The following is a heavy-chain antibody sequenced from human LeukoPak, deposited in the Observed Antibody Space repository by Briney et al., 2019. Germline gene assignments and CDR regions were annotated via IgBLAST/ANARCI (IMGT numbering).Heavy chain of an antibody. CDR1: GYTFTGYL. Sequence: PSVKVSCKASGYTFTGYLMHWVRQAPGQGLEWMGWINPNSGGTNYAQKFQGRVTMTRDTSISTAYMELRRLRSDDTAVYYCARERSPEDYMDVWGKGTTVTVSS. J-gene: IGHJ6*03. V-gene: IGHV1-2*02. CDR3: ARERSPEDYMDV. CDR2: INPNSGGT.